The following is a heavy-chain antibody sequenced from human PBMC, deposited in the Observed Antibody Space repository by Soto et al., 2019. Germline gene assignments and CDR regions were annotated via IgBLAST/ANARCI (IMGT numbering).Heavy chain of an antibody. CDR3: ARDPGVTNYYFDY. Sequence: QVQLVESGGGVVQPGRSLRLSCVTSGFSFSRYGFHWVRQAPGKGLEWVAVMWFDGSKQYYVDSVKGRFTISRDHSKNTLYLQMNSLRADDTAVYYCARDPGVTNYYFDYWGQGALVTVSS. J-gene: IGHJ4*02. CDR2: MWFDGSKQ. D-gene: IGHD4-17*01. V-gene: IGHV3-33*01. CDR1: GFSFSRYG.